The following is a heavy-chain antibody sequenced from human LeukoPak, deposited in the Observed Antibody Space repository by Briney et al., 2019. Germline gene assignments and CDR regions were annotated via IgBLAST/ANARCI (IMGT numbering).Heavy chain of an antibody. J-gene: IGHJ5*02. CDR1: GGSISSSSYY. Sequence: PSETLSLTCTVSGGSISSSSYYWGWIRQPPGKGLEWIGSIYYSGSTYYNPSLKSRVTISIDTSKNQFSLKLSSVTAADTAINYCARPLHCSSTTCYDWFDPWGQGTLVTVSS. CDR3: ARPLHCSSTTCYDWFDP. V-gene: IGHV4-39*07. D-gene: IGHD2-2*01. CDR2: IYYSGST.